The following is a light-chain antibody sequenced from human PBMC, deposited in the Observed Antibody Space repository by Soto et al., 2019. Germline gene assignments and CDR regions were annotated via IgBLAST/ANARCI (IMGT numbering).Light chain of an antibody. Sequence: EIVLTQSPGTLSLSPGERATLSYRASQSVSSSFLAWYQQKPGQAPRLLIYGASSRATGIPDRFSGSGSGTDFTLTISRLEPEDFAVFDCQQYGGSPWTFGQGTKVDIK. CDR2: GAS. V-gene: IGKV3-20*01. J-gene: IGKJ1*01. CDR3: QQYGGSPWT. CDR1: QSVSSSF.